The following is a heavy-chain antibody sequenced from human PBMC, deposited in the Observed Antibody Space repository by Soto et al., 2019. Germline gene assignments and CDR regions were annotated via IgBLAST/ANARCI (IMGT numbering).Heavy chain of an antibody. V-gene: IGHV1-18*01. D-gene: IGHD6-13*01. CDR1: GYTFTSYG. CDR2: ISAYNGNT. J-gene: IGHJ4*02. CDR3: ARSEVTIAAAGIIYFDY. Sequence: QVQLVQSGAEVKKPGASVKVSCKASGYTFTSYGVSWVRQAPGQGLEWMGWISAYNGNTNYAQKLQGRVTMTTDTSTSTAYMELRSLRSDDTAVYYCARSEVTIAAAGIIYFDYWGQGTLVTVSS.